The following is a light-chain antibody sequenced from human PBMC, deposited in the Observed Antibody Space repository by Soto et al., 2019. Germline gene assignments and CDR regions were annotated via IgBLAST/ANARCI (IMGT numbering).Light chain of an antibody. CDR2: DVS. Sequence: QSVLTQPPSASGSPGQSVAISCTGTSSDVGGYDYVSWYQQYPGKAPKLMIYDVSKRPSGVPDRFSGSKSGNTASLPVSGLQAGDGANNYCSSFPGPHIFFGTGTKVT. CDR3: SSFPGPHIF. V-gene: IGLV2-8*01. CDR1: SSDVGGYDY. J-gene: IGLJ1*01.